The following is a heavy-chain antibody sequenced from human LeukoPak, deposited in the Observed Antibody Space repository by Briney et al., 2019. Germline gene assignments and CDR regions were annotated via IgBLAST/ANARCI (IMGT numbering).Heavy chain of an antibody. CDR2: ISAYNGNT. CDR1: GYTFTSYG. D-gene: IGHD3-22*01. CDR3: ARDRNYYDSTDAGDY. J-gene: IGHJ4*02. Sequence: ASVKVSCKASGYTFTSYGISWVRQAPGQGLEWMGWISAYNGNTNYAQKLQGRVTMTTDTSTSTAYMELRSLRSDDTAAYYCARDRNYYDSTDAGDYWGQGTLVTVSS. V-gene: IGHV1-18*01.